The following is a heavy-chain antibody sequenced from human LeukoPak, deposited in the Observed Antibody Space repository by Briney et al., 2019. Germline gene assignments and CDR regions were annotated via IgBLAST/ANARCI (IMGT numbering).Heavy chain of an antibody. Sequence: GRSLRLSCAASGFTFSSYVMHWVRQAPGKGLEWVAIISYDGSNEYYADSVKGRFTISRDNSKNTLYLQMNSLRAEDTAVYYCAKVRWDNSGWYYLDSWGQGTLVTVSS. CDR2: ISYDGSNE. D-gene: IGHD6-19*01. CDR3: AKVRWDNSGWYYLDS. J-gene: IGHJ4*02. CDR1: GFTFSSYV. V-gene: IGHV3-30*04.